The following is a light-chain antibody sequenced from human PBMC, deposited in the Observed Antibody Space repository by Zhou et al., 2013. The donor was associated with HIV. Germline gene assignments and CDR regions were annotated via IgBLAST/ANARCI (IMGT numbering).Light chain of an antibody. V-gene: IGKV1-39*01. Sequence: IQMTQSPASLSASVGDSVTITCRASESINSFVSWYQEKPGKAPKLLISSASDLESGVSSRFSGSGFGTHFTLTISSLQPEDFATYYCLQSIYLYSFGQGTKLE. CDR3: LQSIYLYS. CDR1: ESINSF. J-gene: IGKJ2*03. CDR2: SAS.